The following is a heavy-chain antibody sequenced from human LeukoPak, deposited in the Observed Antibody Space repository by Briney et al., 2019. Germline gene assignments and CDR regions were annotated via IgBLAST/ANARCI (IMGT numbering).Heavy chain of an antibody. J-gene: IGHJ4*02. Sequence: PSETLSLTCTVSGGSISSHYWSWIRQPPGKGLEWIGYIYYSGSTNYNPSLKSRVTMSVDTSKNQFSLKLSSVTAADTAVYYCARGPLGRFDYWGQGTLVTVSS. D-gene: IGHD1-26*01. CDR1: GGSISSHY. CDR2: IYYSGST. V-gene: IGHV4-59*08. CDR3: ARGPLGRFDY.